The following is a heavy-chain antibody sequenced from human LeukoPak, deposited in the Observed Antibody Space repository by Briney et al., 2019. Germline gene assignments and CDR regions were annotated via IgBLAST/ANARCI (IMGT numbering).Heavy chain of an antibody. V-gene: IGHV1-2*02. CDR2: IKCDSGGT. Sequence: DSVKVSCKASGYTFTAYYMHWVRQAPGQGLEWMGWIKCDSGGTEYSRNYRGRVTMTRDTSISTAYMELTRLTSDDTAVYYCVGSNSAAGPAFDSWGQGTQVTVSS. CDR3: VGSNSAAGPAFDS. J-gene: IGHJ4*02. CDR1: GYTFTAYY. D-gene: IGHD2-2*01.